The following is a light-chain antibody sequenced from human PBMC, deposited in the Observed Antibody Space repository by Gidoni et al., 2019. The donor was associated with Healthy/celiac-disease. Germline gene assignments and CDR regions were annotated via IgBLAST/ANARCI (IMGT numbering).Light chain of an antibody. J-gene: IGKJ2*02. CDR2: DAS. CDR3: QQYNSYSPCT. V-gene: IGKV1-5*01. CDR1: QSISSW. Sequence: DIQMTQSPSTLSASVGDRVTITCRASQSISSWLAWYQQKPGKAPKLLIYDASSLDSGVPSRFSGSGSGTEFTLTISSLQPDDFATYYCQQYNSYSPCTFGQGTKLEIK.